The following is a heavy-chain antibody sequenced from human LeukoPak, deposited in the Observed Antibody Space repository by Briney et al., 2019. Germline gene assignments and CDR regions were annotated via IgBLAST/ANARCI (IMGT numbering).Heavy chain of an antibody. Sequence: SGGSLRLACAASGFNFSSYSIIWVRQAPGKRLEWFSSITSINSYIYYADSVKGRFTISRDNAKNSLYLHMNSLRAEDTAVYFCARMIAVAGPYFFDYWGQGTLVTVSS. V-gene: IGHV3-21*01. D-gene: IGHD6-19*01. J-gene: IGHJ4*02. CDR2: ITSINSYI. CDR3: ARMIAVAGPYFFDY. CDR1: GFNFSSYS.